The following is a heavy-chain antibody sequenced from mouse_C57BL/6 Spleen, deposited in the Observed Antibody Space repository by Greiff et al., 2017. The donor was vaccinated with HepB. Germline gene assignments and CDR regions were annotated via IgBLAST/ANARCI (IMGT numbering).Heavy chain of an antibody. CDR3: ARSTPFYAMDD. CDR1: GYAFSSSW. Sequence: QVQLQQSGPELVKPGASVKISCKASGYAFSSSWMNWVKQRPGKGLEWIGRIYPGDGDTNYNGKFKGKATLTADKSSSTAYMQLSSLTSEDSAVYVCARSTPFYAMDDWGQGTSVTVSS. V-gene: IGHV1-82*01. CDR2: IYPGDGDT. J-gene: IGHJ4*01.